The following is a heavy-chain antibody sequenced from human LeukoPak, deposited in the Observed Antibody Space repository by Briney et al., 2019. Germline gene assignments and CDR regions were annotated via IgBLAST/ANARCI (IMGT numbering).Heavy chain of an antibody. V-gene: IGHV4-34*01. Sequence: TSETLSLTCAVYGGSFSGYYWSWIRQPPGKGLEWIGEINHSGSTNYNPSLKSRVTISVDTSKNQFSLKLSSVTAADTAVYYCASIPGIAVAGDWFDPWGQGTLVTVSS. D-gene: IGHD6-19*01. J-gene: IGHJ5*02. CDR3: ASIPGIAVAGDWFDP. CDR1: GGSFSGYY. CDR2: INHSGST.